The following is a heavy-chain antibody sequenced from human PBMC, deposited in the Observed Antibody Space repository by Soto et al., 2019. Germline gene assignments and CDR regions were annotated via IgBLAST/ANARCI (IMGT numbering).Heavy chain of an antibody. Sequence: QAVGSLRLSCAASGFTFTSFGMHWVRQAPGKGLEWVAVIWYDGSNKHYADSVKGRFTISRDNTKNTLYLQMSSLRADDTAVYYCARVQSGSNYGYYYYAMDVWGQGTTVTVSS. CDR3: ARVQSGSNYGYYYYAMDV. J-gene: IGHJ6*02. CDR2: IWYDGSNK. CDR1: GFTFTSFG. D-gene: IGHD4-4*01. V-gene: IGHV3-33*01.